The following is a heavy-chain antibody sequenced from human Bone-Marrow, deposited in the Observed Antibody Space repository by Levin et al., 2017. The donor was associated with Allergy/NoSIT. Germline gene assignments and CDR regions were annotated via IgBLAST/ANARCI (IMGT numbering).Heavy chain of an antibody. CDR1: GYNFPSYW. CDR3: ARLLRVGTYMGFGDFDY. V-gene: IGHV5-51*01. D-gene: IGHD1-26*01. Sequence: GGSLRLSCKGSGYNFPSYWIGWVRQMPGKGLEWMGIIYPRDSDTRYSPSFRGQVTISADTSISTAYLHWSSLKASDTAMYYCARLLRVGTYMGFGDFDYWGQGTLVTVSS. J-gene: IGHJ4*02. CDR2: IYPRDSDT.